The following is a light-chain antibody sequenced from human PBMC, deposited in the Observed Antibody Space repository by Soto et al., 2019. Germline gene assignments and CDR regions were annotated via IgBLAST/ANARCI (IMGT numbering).Light chain of an antibody. J-gene: IGKJ1*01. V-gene: IGKV1-5*03. CDR2: KAS. CDR3: QQYNSYPWT. CDR1: QSINSL. Sequence: DIQMTQSPSTLSASVGDRVTLTCRSSQSINSLLAWYQQKPGKAPKLLIYKASSLESGVPSRFSGSGSGTEFTLTISSLQPDDFATYYCQQYNSYPWTFGQGTKVEIK.